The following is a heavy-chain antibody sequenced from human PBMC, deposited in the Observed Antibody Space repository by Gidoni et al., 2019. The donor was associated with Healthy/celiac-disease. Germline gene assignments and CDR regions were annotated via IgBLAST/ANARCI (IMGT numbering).Heavy chain of an antibody. CDR2: ISSSRSYI. CDR1: GFNSSSKS. CDR3: AREGAEWEELLPWQVQGENL. Sequence: EVQLVEAGGGLVKPGGSLRLSGAASGFNSSSKSRNWVRQAPGKGLGWVSSISSSRSYIYYAASVKCRFTISRDNAKNSLYLQMNSLRAEDTAVYYCAREGAEWEELLPWQVQGENLWGRGTLVTVSS. V-gene: IGHV3-21*01. J-gene: IGHJ2*01. D-gene: IGHD1-26*01.